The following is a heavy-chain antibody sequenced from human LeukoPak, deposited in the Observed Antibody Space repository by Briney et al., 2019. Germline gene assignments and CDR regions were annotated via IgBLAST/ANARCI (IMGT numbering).Heavy chain of an antibody. CDR1: GFTFNSYW. CDR3: ARDGIGSSYYY. D-gene: IGHD3-10*01. J-gene: IGHJ4*02. Sequence: PGGSLRLSCAASGFTFNSYWMHWVRQAPGKGLVWVSRINSDGSGTSDADFVKGRFTISRDNAKNTLYLQMNSLRAEDTAVYFCARDGIGSSYYYWSQGTLVTVSS. CDR2: INSDGSGT. V-gene: IGHV3-74*01.